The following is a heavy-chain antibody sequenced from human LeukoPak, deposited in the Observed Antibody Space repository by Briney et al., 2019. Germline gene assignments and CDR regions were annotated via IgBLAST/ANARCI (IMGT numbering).Heavy chain of an antibody. CDR1: GFTFSSYA. V-gene: IGHV3-23*01. Sequence: GGSLRLSCAASGFTFSSYAMSWVRQAPGKGLEWVSAISGSGGSTYYADSVKGRFTISRDNSKNTLYLQMNSLRAEDTAVYYCAKDSGYSSSWGGLDPWGQGTLVTVSS. CDR3: AKDSGYSSSWGGLDP. D-gene: IGHD6-13*01. J-gene: IGHJ5*02. CDR2: ISGSGGST.